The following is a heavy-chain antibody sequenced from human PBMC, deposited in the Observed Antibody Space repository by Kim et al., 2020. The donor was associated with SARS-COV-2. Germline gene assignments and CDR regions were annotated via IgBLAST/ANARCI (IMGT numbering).Heavy chain of an antibody. CDR1: GGSFSGYY. D-gene: IGHD3-10*01. V-gene: IGHV4-34*01. Sequence: SETLSLTCAVYGGSFSGYYWSWIRQPPGKGLEWIGEINHSGSTNYNPSLKSRVTISVDTSKHQFSLKLSSVTAADTAVYYCARGDLELNYGSDNWFDPWGQGTLVTVSS. CDR2: INHSGST. J-gene: IGHJ5*02. CDR3: ARGDLELNYGSDNWFDP.